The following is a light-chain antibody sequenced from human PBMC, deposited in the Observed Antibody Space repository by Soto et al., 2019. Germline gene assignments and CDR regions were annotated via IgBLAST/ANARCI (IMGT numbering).Light chain of an antibody. CDR2: GAS. J-gene: IGKJ1*01. Sequence: EIVLPQSPGTLSLSPGERATLSCRASQSLISNYLAWYQQKPGQAPRLLIYGASSRATGIPDRFSGSGSGTDFTLTISRQEPEDYGVFYCHHCDRSPWTFGQGTKVEIK. V-gene: IGKV3-20*01. CDR1: QSLISNY. CDR3: HHCDRSPWT.